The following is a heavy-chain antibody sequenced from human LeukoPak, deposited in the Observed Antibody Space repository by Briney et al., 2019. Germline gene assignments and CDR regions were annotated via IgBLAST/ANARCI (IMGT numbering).Heavy chain of an antibody. V-gene: IGHV3-21*01. CDR1: GFTFSSYS. CDR3: ARVGDYDDYGRTTAPDY. CDR2: ITSSGTYI. D-gene: IGHD4-17*01. J-gene: IGHJ4*02. Sequence: GGSLRLSCAASGFTFSSYSMNWVRQAPGKGLEWVASITSSGTYIYYAESLKGRFTISRDNAKNSLYLQMNSLRAEDTAVYYCARVGDYDDYGRTTAPDYWGQGTLVTVSS.